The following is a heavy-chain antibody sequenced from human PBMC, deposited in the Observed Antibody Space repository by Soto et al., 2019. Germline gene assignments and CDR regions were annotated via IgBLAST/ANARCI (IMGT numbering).Heavy chain of an antibody. Sequence: GASVKVSCKASGGTFSSYAISWVRQAPGQGLEWMGGINPNSGGTNYAQKFQGRVTMTRDTSISTAYMELSRLRSDDTAVYYCARVGSGWYEGAFDIWGQGTMVT. J-gene: IGHJ3*02. CDR2: INPNSGGT. D-gene: IGHD6-19*01. CDR1: GGTFSSYA. V-gene: IGHV1-2*02. CDR3: ARVGSGWYEGAFDI.